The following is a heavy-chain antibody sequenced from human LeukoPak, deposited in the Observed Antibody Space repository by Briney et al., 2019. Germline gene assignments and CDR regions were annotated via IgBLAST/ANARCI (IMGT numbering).Heavy chain of an antibody. CDR3: ARGADKYYFDY. J-gene: IGHJ4*02. D-gene: IGHD1-26*01. V-gene: IGHV4-59*01. Sequence: LSLTCTFSGGSISSYYWSWIRQPPGKGLEWIGYIYYSGSTNYNPSLKSRVTISVDTSKNQFSLKLSSVTAADTAVYYCARGADKYYFDYWGQGTLVTVSS. CDR2: IYYSGST. CDR1: GGSISSYY.